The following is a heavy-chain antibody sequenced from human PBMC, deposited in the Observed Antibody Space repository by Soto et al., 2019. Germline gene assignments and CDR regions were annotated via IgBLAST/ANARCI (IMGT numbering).Heavy chain of an antibody. CDR2: MSYSGSS. CDR1: GGSLSTYY. D-gene: IGHD1-20*01. V-gene: IGHV4-59*01. CDR3: AKTRITSTAATFDH. J-gene: IGHJ5*02. Sequence: PSETLSLTCTVSGGSLSTYYWSWIRQPPGKGLEWIVYMSYSGSSNYNPSLKSRVTMSVDTSKNQVSLKLSSVTAADTAVYYCAKTRITSTAATFDHWGQGTLVTVAS.